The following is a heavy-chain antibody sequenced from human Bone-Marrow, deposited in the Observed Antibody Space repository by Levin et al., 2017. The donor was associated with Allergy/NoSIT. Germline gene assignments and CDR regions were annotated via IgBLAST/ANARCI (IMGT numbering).Heavy chain of an antibody. CDR1: GESITSNNW. Sequence: SETLSLTCDVSGESITSNNWWTWVRQTPGKGLEWIGEIFHTGSTNYSPSLKSRVTMSVDKSRNQFSLRLTSVGVADAAVYFCARGPIVVIPSAMPGWLDPWGQGTRVTVSS. J-gene: IGHJ5*02. V-gene: IGHV4/OR15-8*01. D-gene: IGHD2-2*01. CDR2: IFHTGST. CDR3: ARGPIVVIPSAMPGWLDP.